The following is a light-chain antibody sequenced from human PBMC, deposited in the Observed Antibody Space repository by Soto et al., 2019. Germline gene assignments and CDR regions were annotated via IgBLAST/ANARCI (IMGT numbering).Light chain of an antibody. J-gene: IGKJ1*01. V-gene: IGKV1-5*01. CDR1: QRVSGR. CDR2: DAS. CDR3: HQYDTSSGK. Sequence: DNQLTQSPSFLSASVGETVTVTCRPRQRVSGRLAWYQQKPGEAPKLLIYDASALPSGVPSRLSASGSGTQFSLTHARLQPHDFARYSSHQYDTSSGKFGPGTKVDI.